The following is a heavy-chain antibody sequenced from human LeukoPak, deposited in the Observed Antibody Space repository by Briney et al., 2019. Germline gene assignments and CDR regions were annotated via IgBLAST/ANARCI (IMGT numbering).Heavy chain of an antibody. J-gene: IGHJ6*02. D-gene: IGHD1-26*01. Sequence: GGSLRLSCAPYGFTFSDSCSSSTRQAPGKGLEWISYISGGSATIYYADSVKGRFTISRDNARNSLYLQINSLRPEDTATYYCARRGSSYYFYALDVWGQGTTVTVSS. CDR3: ARRGSSYYFYALDV. CDR2: ISGGSATI. V-gene: IGHV3-11*01. CDR1: GFTFSDSC.